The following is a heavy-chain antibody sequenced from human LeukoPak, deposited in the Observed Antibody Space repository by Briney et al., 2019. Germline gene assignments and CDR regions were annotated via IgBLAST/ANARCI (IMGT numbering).Heavy chain of an antibody. CDR1: GYTFTGYY. CDR3: AIDSGSYYVV. J-gene: IGHJ4*02. CDR2: MNPNSGNT. Sequence: ASVKVSCKASGYTFTGYYMHWVRQAPGQGLEWMGWMNPNSGNTGYAQKFQGRVTMTRNTSISTAYMELSSLRSEDTAVYYCAIDSGSYYVVWGQGTLVTVSS. D-gene: IGHD1-26*01. V-gene: IGHV1-8*02.